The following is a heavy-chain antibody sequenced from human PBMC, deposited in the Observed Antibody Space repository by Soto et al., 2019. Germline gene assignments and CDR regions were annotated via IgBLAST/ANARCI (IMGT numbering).Heavy chain of an antibody. J-gene: IGHJ4*02. CDR2: SRNRVHNYVT. CDR1: GCSRSNHY. CDR3: VTYSGYTSGV. D-gene: IGHD5-18*01. Sequence: GGALRGSCEDPGCSRSNHYKNWGRQPPGKVLDWVGRSRNRVHNYVTEYAASVKGRLTISRDDSKNSVHLQMKSPKSEDTARYHCVTYSGYTSGVWAQGTPFPVS. V-gene: IGHV3-72*01.